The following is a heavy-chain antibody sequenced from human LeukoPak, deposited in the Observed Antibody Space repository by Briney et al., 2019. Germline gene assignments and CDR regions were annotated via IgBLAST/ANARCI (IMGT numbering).Heavy chain of an antibody. CDR1: GFTFSSYA. J-gene: IGHJ4*02. V-gene: IGHV3-30*04. Sequence: GGSLRLSCAASGFTFSSYAMHWVRQAPGKGLEWVAVISYDGSNKYYADSVKGRFTISRDNSKNTLYLQMNSLRAEDTAVYYYARGRPHFDYWGQGTLVTVSS. CDR2: ISYDGSNK. D-gene: IGHD6-25*01. CDR3: ARGRPHFDY.